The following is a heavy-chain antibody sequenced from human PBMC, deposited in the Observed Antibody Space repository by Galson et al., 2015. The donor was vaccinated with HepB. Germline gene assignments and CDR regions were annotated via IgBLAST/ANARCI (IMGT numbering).Heavy chain of an antibody. CDR1: GFTFSVYT. CDR2: VRCSGTGT. J-gene: IGHJ4*02. D-gene: IGHD3-16*01. CDR3: AKDSGLGGEDY. V-gene: IGHV3-23*01. Sequence: SLRLSCAASGFTFSVYTMNWVRQAPGQGLEWVPAVRCSGTGTWYADSVKGRFTIARADSKNTVFLQSNSLRAEDTAIYCCAKDSGLGGEDYWGQGILVTVSS.